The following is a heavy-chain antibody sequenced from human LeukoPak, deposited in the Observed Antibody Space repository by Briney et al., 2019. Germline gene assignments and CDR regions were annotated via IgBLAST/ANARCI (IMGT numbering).Heavy chain of an antibody. Sequence: EASETLSLTCAVYGRSFSGFYWSWIRQPPGKGLEWIGEINHSGSTNYNPSLKSRVTISVDTSKNQFSLKLSSVTAADTAVYYCARGAYDSSGYHLGYLDYWGQGTLLTVSS. CDR1: GRSFSGFY. J-gene: IGHJ4*02. D-gene: IGHD3-22*01. V-gene: IGHV4-34*01. CDR3: ARGAYDSSGYHLGYLDY. CDR2: INHSGST.